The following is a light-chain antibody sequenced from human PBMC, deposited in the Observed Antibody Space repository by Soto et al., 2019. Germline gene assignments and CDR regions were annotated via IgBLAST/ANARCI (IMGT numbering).Light chain of an antibody. V-gene: IGKV1-5*03. CDR3: QQYNSYLWT. CDR2: KAS. J-gene: IGKJ1*01. Sequence: DIQMTQSPSTLPASVGDRVTITCRASQGISNWLAWYQQKPGKAPQLLIYKASILERGVSSRFSGSGSGTEFTLTISSLQPDDFATYYCQQYNSYLWTFGQGTNVEVK. CDR1: QGISNW.